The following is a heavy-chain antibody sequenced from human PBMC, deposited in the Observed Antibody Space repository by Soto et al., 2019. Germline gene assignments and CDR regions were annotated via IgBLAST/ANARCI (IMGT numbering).Heavy chain of an antibody. D-gene: IGHD5-12*01. CDR2: IDPSDSYI. CDR3: ARHTYSASSWLDP. J-gene: IGHJ5*02. Sequence: PGESLKISFKDSGYDITTYWICWVRQMPGRGLEWMGRIDPSDSYINYSPSFQGHVTFSADRSTNTAYLQWNSLKASDTAIVYCARHTYSASSWLDPWGQGTLVTVSS. V-gene: IGHV5-10-1*01. CDR1: GYDITTYW.